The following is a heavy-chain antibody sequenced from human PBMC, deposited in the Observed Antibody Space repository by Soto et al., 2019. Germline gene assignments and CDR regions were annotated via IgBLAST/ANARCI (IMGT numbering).Heavy chain of an antibody. J-gene: IGHJ4*02. CDR2: ISGGDGSP. CDR1: GFTFSSYA. D-gene: IGHD3-16*01. CDR3: AKWHTYNYDSLAFSGFDC. V-gene: IGHV3-23*01. Sequence: GGSLRLSCVASGFTFSSYAMTWVRQAPGKWLGWVSAISGGDGSPSYADSVKGRFTISRDNSKNTLYLHMNSLRADDTAAYYCAKWHTYNYDSLAFSGFDCWGQGTQVTVSS.